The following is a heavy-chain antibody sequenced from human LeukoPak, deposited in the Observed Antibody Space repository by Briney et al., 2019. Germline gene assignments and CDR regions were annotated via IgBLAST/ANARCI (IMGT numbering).Heavy chain of an antibody. CDR2: IDYSGST. V-gene: IGHV4-59*08. Sequence: SETLSLTCTVSGGSISNYYWSWIRQPPGKGLECIGYIDYSGSTSYNPSLKSRVTISLDTSKNQFSLKLSSVTAADTAVYYCARLASDAFDIWGQGTMVTVSS. CDR3: ARLASDAFDI. CDR1: GGSISNYY. J-gene: IGHJ3*02.